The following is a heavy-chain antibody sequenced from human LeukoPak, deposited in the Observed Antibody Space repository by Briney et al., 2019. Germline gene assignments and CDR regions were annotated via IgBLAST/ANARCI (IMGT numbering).Heavy chain of an antibody. J-gene: IGHJ3*02. CDR2: IRYDGSNK. Sequence: PGGSLRLSCAASGFTFSSYGMHWVRQAPGKGLEWVAFIRYDGSNKYYADSVKGRFTISRDNSRNTLYLQMNSLRVEDTAVYYCARDSQYCSSGSCSPGASDIWGQGTMVTVSS. CDR1: GFTFSSYG. V-gene: IGHV3-30*02. D-gene: IGHD2-15*01. CDR3: ARDSQYCSSGSCSPGASDI.